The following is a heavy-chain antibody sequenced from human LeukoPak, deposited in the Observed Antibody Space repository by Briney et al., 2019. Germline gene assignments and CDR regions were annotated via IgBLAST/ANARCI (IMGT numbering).Heavy chain of an antibody. CDR2: INPNSGGT. CDR3: ARDKVSAYYRAGSHYNAFDY. V-gene: IGHV1-2*02. J-gene: IGHJ4*02. CDR1: GCTFTGYY. D-gene: IGHD3-10*01. Sequence: ASVKVSCKASGCTFTGYYMHWVRQAPGQGLEWMGWINPNSGGTNYAQKFQGRVTMTRDTSISTAYTELSRLRSDDTAVYYCARDKVSAYYRAGSHYNAFDYWCQGTVVTVLS.